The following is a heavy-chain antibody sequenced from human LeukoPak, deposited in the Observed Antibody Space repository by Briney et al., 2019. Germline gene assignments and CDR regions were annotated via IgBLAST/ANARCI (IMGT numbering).Heavy chain of an antibody. D-gene: IGHD3-10*01. V-gene: IGHV3-30*04. CDR3: ARDRHYYGSGSENWFDP. Sequence: GGSLRLSCAASGFTFSSYAMHWVRQAPGKGLEWVAVISYDGSNKYYADSVKGRFTISRDNSKNTLYLQMNSLRAEDTAVYYCARDRHYYGSGSENWFDPWGQGTLVTVSS. CDR1: GFTFSSYA. CDR2: ISYDGSNK. J-gene: IGHJ5*02.